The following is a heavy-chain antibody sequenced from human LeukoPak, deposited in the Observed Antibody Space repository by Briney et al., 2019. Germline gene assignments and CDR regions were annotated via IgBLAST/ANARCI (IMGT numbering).Heavy chain of an antibody. CDR2: ISVTGKES. Sequence: GGSLRLFCAASGFSFSTYAMSWVRHTPGKGLEWGSNISVTGKESYYAESVKGRYSISRDNYKNTLYLQMNSMRVEDMALYYCAQPPFVPWGGGTVVTVSS. J-gene: IGHJ5*02. CDR3: AQPPFVP. V-gene: IGHV3-23*01. CDR1: GFSFSTYA.